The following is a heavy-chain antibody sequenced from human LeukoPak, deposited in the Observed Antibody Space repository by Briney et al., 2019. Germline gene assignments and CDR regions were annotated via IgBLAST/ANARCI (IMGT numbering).Heavy chain of an antibody. CDR2: INWNGGST. CDR3: AKDLSGSSTTDY. V-gene: IGHV3-20*04. CDR1: GFTFDDYG. J-gene: IGHJ4*02. D-gene: IGHD6-13*01. Sequence: GGSLRLSCAASGFTFDDYGMSWVRQAPGKGLEWVSGINWNGGSTGYADSVKGRFTISRDNAKNSLYLQMNSLRAEDTALYYCAKDLSGSSTTDYWGQGTLVTVSS.